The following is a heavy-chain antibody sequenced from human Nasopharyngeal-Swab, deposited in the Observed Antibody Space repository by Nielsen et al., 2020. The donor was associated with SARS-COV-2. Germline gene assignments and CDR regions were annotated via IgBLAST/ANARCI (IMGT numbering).Heavy chain of an antibody. CDR1: GGSISSGDYY. D-gene: IGHD4-23*01. CDR3: ARESGGNSVLGAFDI. V-gene: IGHV4-31*03. J-gene: IGHJ3*02. Sequence: SETLSLTCTVSGGSISSGDYYWSWIRQHPGKGLEWIGYIYYSGSTYYNPSLKSRVTISVDTSKNQFSLKLSSVTAADTAAYYCARESGGNSVLGAFDIWGQGTMVTVSS. CDR2: IYYSGST.